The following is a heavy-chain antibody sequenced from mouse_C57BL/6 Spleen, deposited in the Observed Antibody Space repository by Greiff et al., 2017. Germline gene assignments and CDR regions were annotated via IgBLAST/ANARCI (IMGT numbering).Heavy chain of an antibody. J-gene: IGHJ1*03. D-gene: IGHD2-1*01. CDR3: ARREGKSYLYFDV. V-gene: IGHV1-81*01. CDR1: GYTFTSYG. Sequence: QVQLQQSGAELARPGASVKLSCKASGYTFTSYGISWVKQRTGQGLEWIGEIYPRSGNTYYNEKFKGKATLTADKSSSTAYMELRSLTSEDSAVYFCARREGKSYLYFDVWGTGTTVTVSS. CDR2: IYPRSGNT.